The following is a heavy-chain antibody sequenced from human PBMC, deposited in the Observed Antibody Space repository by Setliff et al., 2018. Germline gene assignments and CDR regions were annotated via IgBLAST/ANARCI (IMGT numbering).Heavy chain of an antibody. CDR1: GFTFTTYA. D-gene: IGHD3-22*01. J-gene: IGHJ4*02. CDR2: ISYEGSTK. V-gene: IGHV3-30*07. CDR3: AKDRSRDYDDSSGYDH. Sequence: GGSLRLSCAASGFTFTTYAMHWVRQAPGKGLEWVTVISYEGSTKHYADSVKGRFTISRDNSKNTVFLQMDNLRAEDTALYYCAKDRSRDYDDSSGYDHWGQGTLVTVSS.